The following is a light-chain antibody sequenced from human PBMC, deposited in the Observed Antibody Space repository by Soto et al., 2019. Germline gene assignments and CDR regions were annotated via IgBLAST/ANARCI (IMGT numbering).Light chain of an antibody. Sequence: EILMTQSPATLSVSPGERATLSCRASQSVTSDLAWYQHKPGQAPRLLISGASTRATGIPARFSGSGSGTEFTLTISSLQSEDFAVYYCQQYNNWPPTFGQGTKVEIK. J-gene: IGKJ1*01. CDR3: QQYNNWPPT. V-gene: IGKV3-15*01. CDR2: GAS. CDR1: QSVTSD.